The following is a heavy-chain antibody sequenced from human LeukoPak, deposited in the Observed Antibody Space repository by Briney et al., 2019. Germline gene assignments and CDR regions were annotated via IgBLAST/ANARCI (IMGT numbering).Heavy chain of an antibody. V-gene: IGHV4-59*01. Sequence: PSETLSLTCTVSGGSISSYYWSWIRQPPGKGLEWIGYIYCSGSTNYNPSLKSRVTISVDTSKNQFSLKLSSVTAADTAVYHCARDRGQWLLNWFDPWGQGTLVTVSS. D-gene: IGHD6-19*01. CDR2: IYCSGST. J-gene: IGHJ5*02. CDR3: ARDRGQWLLNWFDP. CDR1: GGSISSYY.